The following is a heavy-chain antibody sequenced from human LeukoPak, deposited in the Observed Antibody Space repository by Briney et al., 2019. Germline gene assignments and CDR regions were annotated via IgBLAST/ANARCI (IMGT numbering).Heavy chain of an antibody. J-gene: IGHJ4*02. CDR3: ARPLQQWLAFGY. CDR2: IYYSGST. CDR1: GGSISSGSYY. Sequence: SETLSLTCTVSGGSISSGSYYWGWIRQPPGKGLEWIGSIYYSGSTYYNPSLKSRVTISVDTSKNQFSLKLSSVTAADTAVYYCARPLQQWLAFGYWGQGTLVTVSS. V-gene: IGHV4-39*07. D-gene: IGHD6-19*01.